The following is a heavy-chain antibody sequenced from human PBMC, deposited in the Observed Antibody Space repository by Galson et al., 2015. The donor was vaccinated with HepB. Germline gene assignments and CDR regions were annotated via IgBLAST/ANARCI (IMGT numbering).Heavy chain of an antibody. D-gene: IGHD3-22*01. CDR3: APIPSSGYSLVEN. J-gene: IGHJ4*02. V-gene: IGHV3-7*03. CDR2: IDHDGGDK. CDR1: GFSSSNYW. Sequence: SLRLSCAASGFSSSNYWMSWVRQAPGKGLEWVASIDHDGGDKYYLDSVKGRFTISRDNAKNSLYLQMNSLRAEDTAVYYCAPIPSSGYSLVENWGQGTLVTVSS.